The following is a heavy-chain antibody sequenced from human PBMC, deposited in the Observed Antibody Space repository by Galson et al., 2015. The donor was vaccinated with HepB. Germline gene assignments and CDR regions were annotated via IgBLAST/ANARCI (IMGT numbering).Heavy chain of an antibody. Sequence: SVKVSCKASGYTFTSYAMHWVRQAPGQRLEWMGWINAGNGNTKYSQKFQGRVTITRDTSASTAYMELSSLRSEDTAVYYCAGSGWYPTTFYGMDVWGQGTTVTVSS. J-gene: IGHJ6*02. V-gene: IGHV1-3*01. D-gene: IGHD6-19*01. CDR1: GYTFTSYA. CDR2: INAGNGNT. CDR3: AGSGWYPTTFYGMDV.